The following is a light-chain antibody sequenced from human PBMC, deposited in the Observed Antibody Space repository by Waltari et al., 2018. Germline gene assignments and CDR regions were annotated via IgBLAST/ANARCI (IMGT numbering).Light chain of an antibody. J-gene: IGKJ1*01. CDR2: GAS. CDR3: HQYNNWPRT. CDR1: QSVSSN. V-gene: IGKV3-15*01. Sequence: EIAMTQSPATLSVSPGERATPSCRASQSVSSNLAWYQQKPGQAPRLLIYGASTRATGIPARFSGSGSGTEFTLTISSLQSEDLGVYYCHQYNNWPRTLGQGTKVGIK.